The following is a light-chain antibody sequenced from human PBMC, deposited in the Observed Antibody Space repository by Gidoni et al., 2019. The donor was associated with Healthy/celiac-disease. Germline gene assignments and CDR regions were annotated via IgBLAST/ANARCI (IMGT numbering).Light chain of an antibody. CDR1: KSVSSSY. CDR3: QQYGSSPLT. CDR2: GAS. V-gene: IGKV3-20*01. Sequence: EIVLTQSPGTLSLSPGERATLSCSASKSVSSSYLAWYQQKPGQAPRLLIYGASSRATGIPDRFSGSGSGTDFTLTISRLEPEDFAVYYCQQYGSSPLTFGGGTKVEIK. J-gene: IGKJ4*01.